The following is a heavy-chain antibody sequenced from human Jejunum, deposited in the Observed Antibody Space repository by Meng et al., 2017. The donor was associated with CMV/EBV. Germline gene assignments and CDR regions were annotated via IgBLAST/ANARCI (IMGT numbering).Heavy chain of an antibody. Sequence: EVQLLEAGGGLLQPGGSLRLSCAASGFTFNDMSWVRQAPGKGLEWVSAISATGRSTYYADSVKGRFTISRDNSKNTLFLQVSSLRAEDTAIDYCAKDDRGVQSNWGQGTLGTVSS. V-gene: IGHV3-23*01. CDR2: ISATGRST. D-gene: IGHD3-22*01. CDR3: AKDDRGVQSN. CDR1: GFTFND. J-gene: IGHJ4*02.